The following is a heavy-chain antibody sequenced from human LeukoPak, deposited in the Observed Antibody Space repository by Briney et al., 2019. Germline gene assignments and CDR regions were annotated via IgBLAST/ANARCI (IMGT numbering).Heavy chain of an antibody. Sequence: KPGGSLRLSCAASGFTFSSYSMNWVRQAPGKGLEWVSSISSSSSYIYYADSVKGRFTISRDNAKNSLYLQMNSLRAADTAVYYCARDRVGDYYDSSGYPFGYWGQGTLVTVSS. V-gene: IGHV3-21*01. J-gene: IGHJ4*02. D-gene: IGHD3-22*01. CDR3: ARDRVGDYYDSSGYPFGY. CDR1: GFTFSSYS. CDR2: ISSSSSYI.